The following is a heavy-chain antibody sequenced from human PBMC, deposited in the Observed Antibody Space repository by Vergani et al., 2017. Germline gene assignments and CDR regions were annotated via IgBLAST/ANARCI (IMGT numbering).Heavy chain of an antibody. V-gene: IGHV4-31*03. CDR3: ARASRDGSGRTVDY. D-gene: IGHD3-10*01. J-gene: IGHJ4*02. Sequence: QVQLQESGPGLVQPSQTLSLTCTVSGCSISRGGFYWIWIRQHPGMGLEWIGYIYYSGSTYYNPSLKSRVTISVDTSKNQFSLKLSFVTAAATAVYYCARASRDGSGRTVDYWGQGTLVTVSS. CDR2: IYYSGST. CDR1: GCSISRGGFY.